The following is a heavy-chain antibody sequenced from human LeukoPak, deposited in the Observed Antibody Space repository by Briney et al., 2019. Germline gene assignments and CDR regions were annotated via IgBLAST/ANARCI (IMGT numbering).Heavy chain of an antibody. D-gene: IGHD6-19*01. V-gene: IGHV3-21*01. Sequence: PGGSLRPSCGASGFTFSSYTMNWVRQAPGKGLEWVSSISSSSTYIYYADSVRGRFTISRDNAKNSLYLQMISLRAEDTAVYYCARGSSGWLFDYWGQGTLVTVSS. CDR1: GFTFSSYT. CDR3: ARGSSGWLFDY. J-gene: IGHJ4*02. CDR2: ISSSSTYI.